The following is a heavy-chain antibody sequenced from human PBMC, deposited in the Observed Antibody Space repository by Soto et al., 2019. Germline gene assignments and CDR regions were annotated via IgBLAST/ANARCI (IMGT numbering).Heavy chain of an antibody. Sequence: GGSLRLSCAASGFTLRNYEMNWVRQAPGKGLEWISKISGSNNNIYYADSVGGRFTISRDNAKNSLYLQMNSLRAEDTAIYYCASERLCGADCYFFDNWGQGTQVTVSS. J-gene: IGHJ4*02. D-gene: IGHD2-21*02. V-gene: IGHV3-48*03. CDR3: ASERLCGADCYFFDN. CDR2: ISGSNNNI. CDR1: GFTLRNYE.